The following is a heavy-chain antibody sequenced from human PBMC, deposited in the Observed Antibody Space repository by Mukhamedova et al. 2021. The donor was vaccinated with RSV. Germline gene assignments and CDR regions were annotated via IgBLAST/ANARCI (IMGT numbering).Heavy chain of an antibody. CDR2: GST. Sequence: GSTNYNPSLKSRVTISVDKSKNQFSVKLSSVTAADTAVYYCARVGYCSGGSCLPYYYYGIDVWGQGTTVTVSS. CDR3: ARVGYCSGGSCLPYYYYGIDV. V-gene: IGHV4-4*02. D-gene: IGHD2-15*01. J-gene: IGHJ6*02.